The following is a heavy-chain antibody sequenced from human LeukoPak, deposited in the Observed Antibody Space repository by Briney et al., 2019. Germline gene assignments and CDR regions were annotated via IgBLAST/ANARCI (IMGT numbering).Heavy chain of an antibody. CDR1: GYTLTELS. D-gene: IGHD2-2*01. CDR2: FDPEDGET. Sequence: GASVKVSCKVSGYTLTELSMHWVRQAPGKGLEWMGGFDPEDGETIYAQKFQGRVTMTGDTSTDTAYMELSSLRSEDTAVYYCATVLFPAAMVNYYYGMDVWGQGTTVTVSS. CDR3: ATVLFPAAMVNYYYGMDV. V-gene: IGHV1-24*01. J-gene: IGHJ6*02.